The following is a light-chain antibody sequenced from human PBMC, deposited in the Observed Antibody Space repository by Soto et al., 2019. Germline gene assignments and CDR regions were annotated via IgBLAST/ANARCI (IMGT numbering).Light chain of an antibody. J-gene: IGKJ4*01. CDR3: QQRSNWPPLT. CDR2: GAS. V-gene: IGKV3-11*01. Sequence: EVVMTPSTATPSVSPGEKATLSLRASQSVSSNLAWYQQKPGQAPRLLIYGASNRATGIPARFSGSGSGTDFTLTISSLEPEDFTVYYCQQRSNWPPLTFGGGTKVDI. CDR1: QSVSSN.